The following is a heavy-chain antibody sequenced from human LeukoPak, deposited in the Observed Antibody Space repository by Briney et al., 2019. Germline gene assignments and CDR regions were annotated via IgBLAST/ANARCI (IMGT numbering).Heavy chain of an antibody. Sequence: GRSLRLSCAASGFTFSSYSMNWVRQAPGKGLEWVSSISSSSSYIYYADSVKGRFTISRDNAKNSLYPQMNSLRAGDTAVYYCARDRYGDYGYYYYGMDVWGQGTTVTVSS. CDR2: ISSSSSYI. CDR3: ARDRYGDYGYYYYGMDV. J-gene: IGHJ6*02. CDR1: GFTFSSYS. V-gene: IGHV3-21*04. D-gene: IGHD4-17*01.